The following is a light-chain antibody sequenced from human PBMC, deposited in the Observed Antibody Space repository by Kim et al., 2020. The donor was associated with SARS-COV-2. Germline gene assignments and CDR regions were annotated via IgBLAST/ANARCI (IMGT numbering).Light chain of an antibody. CDR3: QQYHSWPPMYT. CDR2: DAS. J-gene: IGKJ2*01. V-gene: IGKV3-15*01. Sequence: PGERATLSCRASQSVTTTLVWYQQKPGQAPRLLIYDASTRATGVPARFSGSGSGTDFTLTINGLQSEDFAVYYCQQYHSWPPMYTFGQGTKVDIK. CDR1: QSVTTT.